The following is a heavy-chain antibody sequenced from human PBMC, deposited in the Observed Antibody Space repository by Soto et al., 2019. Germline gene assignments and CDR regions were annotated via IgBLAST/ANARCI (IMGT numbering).Heavy chain of an antibody. J-gene: IGHJ6*02. V-gene: IGHV4-59*01. Sequence: SETLSLTCTVTGGSIGSYYWSWIRQPPGKGLEWIGYIYYSGSTNYNPSLKSRVTISVDTSKNQFSLKLSSVTAADTAVYYCARERYYYGSGSYYYYYGMDVWGQGTTVT. CDR1: GGSIGSYY. D-gene: IGHD3-10*01. CDR2: IYYSGST. CDR3: ARERYYYGSGSYYYYYGMDV.